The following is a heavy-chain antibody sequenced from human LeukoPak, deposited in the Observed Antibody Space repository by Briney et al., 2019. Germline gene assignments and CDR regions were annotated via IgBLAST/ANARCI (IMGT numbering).Heavy chain of an antibody. Sequence: SETLSLTCTVSGYSINSGYYWGWIRQPPGKGLEWIGIIYHSGSTYYNPSLKSRVTISVDTSNNQFSLKLSSVTAADTAVYYCARGGPSSTWFDAFAIWDQGAMVTVSS. CDR3: ARGGPSSTWFDAFAI. D-gene: IGHD6-13*01. J-gene: IGHJ3*02. V-gene: IGHV4-38-2*02. CDR1: GYSINSGYY. CDR2: IYHSGST.